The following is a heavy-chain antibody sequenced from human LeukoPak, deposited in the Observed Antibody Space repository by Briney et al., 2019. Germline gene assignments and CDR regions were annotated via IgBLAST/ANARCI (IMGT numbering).Heavy chain of an antibody. CDR1: GGSISTYY. D-gene: IGHD1-26*01. Sequence: SETLSLTCTVSGGSISTYYWNGIRQPAGKGLEWIGRIYTSGSTNYNPSLKSRVTMSVDTSKNQFSLKLSSVTAADTAVYYCAREGWELLLAFDIWGQGTMVTVSS. V-gene: IGHV4-4*07. J-gene: IGHJ3*02. CDR2: IYTSGST. CDR3: AREGWELLLAFDI.